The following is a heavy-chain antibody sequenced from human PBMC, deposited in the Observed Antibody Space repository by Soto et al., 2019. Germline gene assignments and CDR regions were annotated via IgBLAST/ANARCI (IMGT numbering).Heavy chain of an antibody. D-gene: IGHD2-2*01. CDR3: ARLYCSSTSCYALGGAFDI. CDR2: ISSSSSTI. J-gene: IGHJ3*02. V-gene: IGHV3-48*01. CDR1: GFTFSSYS. Sequence: PGGSLRLSCAASGFTFSSYSMNWVRQAPGKGLEWVSYISSSSSTIYYADSVKGRFTISGDNAKNSLYLQMNSLRAEDTAVYYCARLYCSSTSCYALGGAFDIWGQATMVTVSS.